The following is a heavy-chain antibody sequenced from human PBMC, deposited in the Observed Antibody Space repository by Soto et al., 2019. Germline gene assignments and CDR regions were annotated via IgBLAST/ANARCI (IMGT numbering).Heavy chain of an antibody. V-gene: IGHV4-59*08. CDR3: ARLVYYGSGSSPFDP. CDR2: IYYSGST. J-gene: IGHJ5*02. Sequence: SETLSLTCTVSGGSISSYYWSWIRQPPGKGLEWIGYIYYSGSTNYNPSLKSRVTISVDTSKNQFSLKLSSVTAADTAVYYCARLVYYGSGSSPFDPWGQGTLVTVSS. D-gene: IGHD3-10*01. CDR1: GGSISSYY.